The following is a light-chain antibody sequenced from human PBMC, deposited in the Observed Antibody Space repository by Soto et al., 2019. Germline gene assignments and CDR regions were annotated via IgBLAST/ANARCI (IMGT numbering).Light chain of an antibody. Sequence: DIQMTQSPSTLSASVGDRVTITCRASQSINNWLAWYQQKPGKAPKLLIYDASSLESGVPSSFSGSGSGTEFTLTISSLQPDDFATYHCQQYNSYSFTFGPGTKVDL. J-gene: IGKJ3*01. V-gene: IGKV1-5*01. CDR3: QQYNSYSFT. CDR2: DAS. CDR1: QSINNW.